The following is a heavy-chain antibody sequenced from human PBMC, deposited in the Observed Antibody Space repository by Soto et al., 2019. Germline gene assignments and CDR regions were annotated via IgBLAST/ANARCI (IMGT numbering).Heavy chain of an antibody. Sequence: ASVKVSCKASGGTFSSYAISWVRQAPGQGLEWMGGIIPIFGTANYAQKFQGRVTITADESTSTAYMELSSLRSEDTAVYYCARDPGYCSSTSCSGNWFDHWGQGTLVTVSS. CDR3: ARDPGYCSSTSCSGNWFDH. J-gene: IGHJ5*02. V-gene: IGHV1-69*13. CDR2: IIPIFGTA. CDR1: GGTFSSYA. D-gene: IGHD2-2*01.